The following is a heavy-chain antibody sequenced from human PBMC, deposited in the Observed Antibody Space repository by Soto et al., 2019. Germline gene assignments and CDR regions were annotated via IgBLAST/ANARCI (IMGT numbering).Heavy chain of an antibody. D-gene: IGHD1-7*01. CDR2: IYYSGST. CDR3: ARQVTSGTSLYYFDY. Sequence: SETLSLTCTVSGGSISSYYWSWIRQPPGKGLEWIGYIYYSGSTNYNPSLKSRVTISVDTSKNQFSLKLSSVNAADTAVYYCARQVTSGTSLYYFDYWGQGTLVTVS. CDR1: GGSISSYY. J-gene: IGHJ4*02. V-gene: IGHV4-59*01.